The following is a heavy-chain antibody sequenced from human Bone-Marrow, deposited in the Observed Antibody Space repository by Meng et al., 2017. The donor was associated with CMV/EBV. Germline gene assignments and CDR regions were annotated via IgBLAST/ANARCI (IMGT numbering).Heavy chain of an antibody. CDR2: INHSGST. D-gene: IGHD2-15*01. J-gene: IGHJ6*02. CDR3: ARPRRYCSGGSCSSYYGMDV. Sequence: GSLRLSCAVYGGSFRGYYWSWIRQPPGKGLEWMGEINHSGSTNYNPSLKSRVTISVDTSKNQFSLKLRSVTAADTAVYYCARPRRYCSGGSCSSYYGMDVWGQGTTVTVSS. V-gene: IGHV4-34*01. CDR1: GGSFRGYY.